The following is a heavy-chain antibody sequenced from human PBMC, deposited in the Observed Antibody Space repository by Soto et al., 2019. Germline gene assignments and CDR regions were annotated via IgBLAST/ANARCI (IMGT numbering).Heavy chain of an antibody. CDR1: GFTFSSYS. CDR2: ISSSSSYI. CDR3: SAGYYDSSGSVLGYYGMDV. D-gene: IGHD3-22*01. V-gene: IGHV3-21*01. Sequence: SLRLSCAASGFTFSSYSMNWVRQAPGKGLEWVSSISSSSSYIYYADSVKGRFTISRDNAKNSLYLQMNSLRAEDTAVYYCSAGYYDSSGSVLGYYGMDVWGQGTTVTVSS. J-gene: IGHJ6*02.